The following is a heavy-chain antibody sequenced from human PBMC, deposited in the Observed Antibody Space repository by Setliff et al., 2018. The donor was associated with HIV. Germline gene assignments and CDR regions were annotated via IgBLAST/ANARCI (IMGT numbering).Heavy chain of an antibody. D-gene: IGHD3-10*01. Sequence: LSLTCTVSDDSITGNNWWNWVRQPPGKGLEWIGEIDHSGSTNYSPSLKSRVTMSVDKSKKQFSLKLKSMAAADTAVYYCARLHTDYGSWYFDAWGPGTLVTSPQ. J-gene: IGHJ5*02. CDR1: DDSITGNNW. CDR3: ARLHTDYGSWYFDA. V-gene: IGHV4-4*02. CDR2: IDHSGST.